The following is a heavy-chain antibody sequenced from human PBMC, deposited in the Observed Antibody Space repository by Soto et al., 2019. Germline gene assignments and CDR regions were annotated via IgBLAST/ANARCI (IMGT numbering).Heavy chain of an antibody. CDR3: ARRLYTAAAGYYYGMDV. V-gene: IGHV5-10-1*01. CDR2: IDPSDSYT. D-gene: IGHD6-13*01. Sequence: GESLKISCKGSGYSFTSYWISWVRQMPGKGLEWMGRIDPSDSYTNYSPSFQGHVTISAGKSISTAYLQWSSLKASDTAMYYCARRLYTAAAGYYYGMDVWGQGTTVTVSS. J-gene: IGHJ6*02. CDR1: GYSFTSYW.